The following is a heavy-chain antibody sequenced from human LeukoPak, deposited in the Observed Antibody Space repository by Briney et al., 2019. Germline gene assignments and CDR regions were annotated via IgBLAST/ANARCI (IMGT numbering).Heavy chain of an antibody. CDR3: ARDPGRGFDY. Sequence: PGGSLRLSCAASGFTFSTYVMSWVRQAPGKGLEWVSNLSGSGATTYYAGSVKGRFTISRDNAKNSAFLQMNSLRAEDTAVYYCARDPGRGFDYWGQGALVTVSS. D-gene: IGHD1-26*01. J-gene: IGHJ4*02. V-gene: IGHV3-23*01. CDR1: GFTFSTYV. CDR2: LSGSGATT.